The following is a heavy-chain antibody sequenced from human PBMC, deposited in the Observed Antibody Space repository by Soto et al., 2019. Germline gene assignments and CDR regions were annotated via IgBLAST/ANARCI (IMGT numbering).Heavy chain of an antibody. J-gene: IGHJ4*02. V-gene: IGHV3-21*01. Sequence: WIIQTKRKGREWVSSISSTGALMYYADSVKGRFTISRDDADNSLYLQMNSLRVEDTAVYYCARDRLARGIPVAGRIDYWGQGALVTVSS. D-gene: IGHD6-19*01. CDR3: ARDRLARGIPVAGRIDY. CDR2: ISSTGALM.